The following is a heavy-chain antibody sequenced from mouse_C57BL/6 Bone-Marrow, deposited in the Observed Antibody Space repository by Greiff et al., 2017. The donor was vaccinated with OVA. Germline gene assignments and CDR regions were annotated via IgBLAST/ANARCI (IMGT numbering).Heavy chain of an antibody. CDR3: ARWKDYYGTFDY. Sequence: EVQLQQSGPELVKPGASVKISCKASGYTFTDYYMNWVKQSPGKSLEWLGDINPNNGGTSYNQKFKGKATLTVDKSYSTAYMELRSLTSEDSAVYYCARWKDYYGTFDYWGHGTTLTVSS. CDR1: GYTFTDYY. V-gene: IGHV1-26*01. CDR2: INPNNGGT. J-gene: IGHJ2*01. D-gene: IGHD1-1*01.